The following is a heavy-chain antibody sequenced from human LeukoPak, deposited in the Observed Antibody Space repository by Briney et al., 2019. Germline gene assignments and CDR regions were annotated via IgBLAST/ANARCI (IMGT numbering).Heavy chain of an antibody. CDR2: ISGSGGST. Sequence: GRSLRLSCAASGFTFSSYAMSWVRQAPGRGLEWASAISGSGGSTYYANSVKGRFTISRDNSKNTLYLQMNSLRAEDTAVYYCAKDHSSGIPYYFDYWGQGTLVTVSS. CDR1: GFTFSSYA. D-gene: IGHD6-19*01. CDR3: AKDHSSGIPYYFDY. V-gene: IGHV3-23*01. J-gene: IGHJ4*02.